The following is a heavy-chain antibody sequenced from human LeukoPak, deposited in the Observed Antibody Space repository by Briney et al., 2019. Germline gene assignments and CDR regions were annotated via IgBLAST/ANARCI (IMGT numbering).Heavy chain of an antibody. J-gene: IGHJ6*03. Sequence: SETLSLTCAVSGGSISSSSYYWGWIRQPPGKGLEWIGSIYYSGSTYYNPSLKSRVTISVDTSKNQFSLKLSSVTAADTAVYYCARDVLYHARRYYYYMDVWGKGTTVTVSS. CDR1: GGSISSSSYY. D-gene: IGHD2-15*01. V-gene: IGHV4-39*02. CDR3: ARDVLYHARRYYYYMDV. CDR2: IYYSGST.